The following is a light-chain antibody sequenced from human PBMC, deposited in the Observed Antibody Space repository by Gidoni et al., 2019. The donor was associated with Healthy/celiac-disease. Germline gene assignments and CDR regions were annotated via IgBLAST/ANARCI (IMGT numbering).Light chain of an antibody. J-gene: IGKJ1*01. Sequence: DIQMTQSPSTLSASVGDRVTITCRASQSISSWLAWYQQKPRKAPKLLIYDASRLESGVPSRFRGSGSGTEFTLTISSLQPDDVATYYCQQYNSYSTFGQGTKVEIK. V-gene: IGKV1-5*01. CDR3: QQYNSYST. CDR2: DAS. CDR1: QSISSW.